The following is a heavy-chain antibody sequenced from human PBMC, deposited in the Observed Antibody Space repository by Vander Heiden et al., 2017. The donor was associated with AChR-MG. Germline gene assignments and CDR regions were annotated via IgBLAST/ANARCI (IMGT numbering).Heavy chain of an antibody. D-gene: IGHD3-9*01. J-gene: IGHJ3*02. CDR1: GFTFSSYA. CDR3: AKVHDILTGYYQHHDAFDI. Sequence: EVQLLESGGGFVQPGGSLRLSCAASGFTFSSYAMGWVRQAPGKGLEWVSAISGSGGSTYYADSVKGRFTISRDNSKNTLYLQMNSLRAEDTAVYYCAKVHDILTGYYQHHDAFDIWGQGTMVTVSS. V-gene: IGHV3-23*01. CDR2: ISGSGGST.